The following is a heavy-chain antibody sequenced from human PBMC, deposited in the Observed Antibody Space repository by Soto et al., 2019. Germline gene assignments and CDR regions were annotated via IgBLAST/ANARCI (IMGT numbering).Heavy chain of an antibody. CDR3: ATYYYYGSGYNVPQS. CDR2: ISGSGGST. D-gene: IGHD3-22*01. Sequence: GGSLRLSCAASGFTFSSYAMSWVRQAPGKGLEWVSAISGSGGSTYYADSVKGRFTISRDNSKNTLYLQMNSLRAEDTAVYYCATYYYYGSGYNVPQSWGQGTLVTVSS. J-gene: IGHJ5*02. V-gene: IGHV3-23*01. CDR1: GFTFSSYA.